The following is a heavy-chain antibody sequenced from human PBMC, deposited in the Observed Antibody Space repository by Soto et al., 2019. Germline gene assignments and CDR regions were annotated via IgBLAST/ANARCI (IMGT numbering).Heavy chain of an antibody. CDR1: GYTFTGYY. Sequence: ASVKVSCKASGYTFTGYYMHWVRQAPGQGLEWMGWINPNSGGTNYAQKFQGWVTMTRDTSISTAYMELSRLRSDDTAVYYCARDGGLSKDTAMVSCGYYYYGMDVWGQGTTVTVSS. J-gene: IGHJ6*02. CDR3: ARDGGLSKDTAMVSCGYYYYGMDV. CDR2: INPNSGGT. V-gene: IGHV1-2*04. D-gene: IGHD5-18*01.